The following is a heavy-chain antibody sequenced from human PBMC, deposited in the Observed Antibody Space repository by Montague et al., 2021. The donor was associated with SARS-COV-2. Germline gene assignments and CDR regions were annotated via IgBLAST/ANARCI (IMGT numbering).Heavy chain of an antibody. CDR2: INHRGSA. V-gene: IGHV4-34*01. J-gene: IGHJ6*03. Sequence: SETLSLTCAVYGGSFSGYYWNWIRQPPGKGLEWIGEINHRGSANYNPSLKRRVTISVDTSKSQFSLKLNSVTAADTAVYYCARLGEGVVPAPILGVGPYYSYFYMDVWGKGATVTVSS. CDR1: GGSFSGYY. CDR3: ARLGEGVVPAPILGVGPYYSYFYMDV. D-gene: IGHD2-2*02.